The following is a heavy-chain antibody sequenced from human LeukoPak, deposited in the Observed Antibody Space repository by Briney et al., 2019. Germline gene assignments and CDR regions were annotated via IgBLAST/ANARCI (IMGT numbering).Heavy chain of an antibody. V-gene: IGHV4-59*01. D-gene: IGHD3-22*01. CDR1: GGSISSYY. CDR2: IYYSGST. Sequence: PSETLSLTCTVSGGSISSYYWSWIRQPPGKGLEWIGYIYYSGSTNYNPSLKSRVTISVDTSKNQFSLKLSSVTAADTAVYYCARDRSYDSSGYCAYWGQGTLVTVSS. J-gene: IGHJ4*02. CDR3: ARDRSYDSSGYCAY.